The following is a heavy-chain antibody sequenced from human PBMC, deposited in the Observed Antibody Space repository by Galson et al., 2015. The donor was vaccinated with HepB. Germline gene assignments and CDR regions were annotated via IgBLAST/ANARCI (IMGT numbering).Heavy chain of an antibody. CDR3: ARLWSGYYLGSYYYYYMDV. J-gene: IGHJ6*03. CDR1: GFTVSSNY. Sequence: SLRLSCAASGFTVSSNYMSWVRQAPGKGLEWVSVIYSGGSTYYADSVKGRFTISRDNSKNTLYLQMNSLRAEDTAVYYCARLWSGYYLGSYYYYYMDVWGKGTTVTVSS. V-gene: IGHV3-53*01. D-gene: IGHD3-3*01. CDR2: IYSGGST.